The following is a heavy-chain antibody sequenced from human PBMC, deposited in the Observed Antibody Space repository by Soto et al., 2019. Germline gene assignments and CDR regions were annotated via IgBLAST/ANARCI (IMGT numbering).Heavy chain of an antibody. CDR3: ARGLKYDFAPIISNYFDF. D-gene: IGHD3-10*01. J-gene: IGHJ4*02. CDR2: LWVDEATK. V-gene: IGHV3-33*01. CDR1: GFAFPKYP. Sequence: GGSLTLSCAASGFAFPKYPMHWVGRSPAKGLDWVAVLWVDEATKYYKDSVKGRFTISRDTSKNTVFLHMGGLRVEDTAVYFCARGLKYDFAPIISNYFDFWGQGTLVTVSS.